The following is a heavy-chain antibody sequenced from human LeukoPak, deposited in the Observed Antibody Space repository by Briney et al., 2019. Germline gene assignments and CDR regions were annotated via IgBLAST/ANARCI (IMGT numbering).Heavy chain of an antibody. CDR2: ISNSSSYT. Sequence: GGSLRLSCAASGFTFSDYYMSWIRQAPGKGLEWVSYISNSSSYTNYADSVKGRFTISRDNAKNSLYLQMNSLRAEDTAVYYCARAGGAGSGNFVDYYYYYGMDVWGKGTTVTVSS. V-gene: IGHV3-11*06. J-gene: IGHJ6*04. CDR3: ARAGGAGSGNFVDYYYYYGMDV. CDR1: GFTFSDYY. D-gene: IGHD3-10*01.